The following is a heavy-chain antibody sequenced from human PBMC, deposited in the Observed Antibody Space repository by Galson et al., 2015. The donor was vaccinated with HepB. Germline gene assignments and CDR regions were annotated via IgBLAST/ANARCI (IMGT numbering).Heavy chain of an antibody. J-gene: IGHJ4*02. D-gene: IGHD4-17*01. CDR1: GFTFSSYA. CDR2: ISYDGSNK. CDR3: ARGLGAVTKGPLSYYFDY. Sequence: SLRLSCAASGFTFSSYAMHWVRQAPGKGLEWVAVISYDGSNKYYADSVKGRFTISRDNSKNTLYLQMNSLRAEDTAVYYCARGLGAVTKGPLSYYFDYWGQGTLVTVSS. V-gene: IGHV3-30-3*01.